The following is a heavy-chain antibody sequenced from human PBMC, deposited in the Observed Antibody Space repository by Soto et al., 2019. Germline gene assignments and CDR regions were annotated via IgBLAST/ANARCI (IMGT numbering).Heavy chain of an antibody. CDR3: ARGGSDEAMFDF. CDR2: IYHSGNT. Sequence: QVQLQESGPALVRPAGTLSLTCVVSGASIASENWWNGVRQTPGKGLAWIGEIYHSGNTNYNPSLKSRGSLSVDKSQKQFSLTLTSATAEDTAVYFCARGGSDEAMFDFWGHWTLITVSS. D-gene: IGHD1-26*01. CDR1: GASIASENW. J-gene: IGHJ4*03. V-gene: IGHV4-4*01.